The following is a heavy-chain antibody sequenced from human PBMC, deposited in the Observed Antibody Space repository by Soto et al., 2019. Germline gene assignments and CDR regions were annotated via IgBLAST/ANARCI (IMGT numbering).Heavy chain of an antibody. CDR1: GYSFSSYG. J-gene: IGHJ4*02. D-gene: IGHD1-1*01. CDR3: ARPLPFRYHFDH. Sequence: QVQLVQSGAEVKKPGASVKVSCKASGYSFSSYGIAWVRQAPGQGIEWMGWISGYNDNTKYVDKLQGRVTMTTDTSTSTGYMELRRLRKDDTAVYYCARPLPFRYHFDHWGQGTLVTVSS. V-gene: IGHV1-18*04. CDR2: ISGYNDNT.